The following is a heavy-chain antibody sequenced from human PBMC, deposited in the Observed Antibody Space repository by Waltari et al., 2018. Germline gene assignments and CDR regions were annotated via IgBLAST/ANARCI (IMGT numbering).Heavy chain of an antibody. CDR2: IKREIDGGTA. CDR1: GYPFNAAW. D-gene: IGHD3-10*01. J-gene: IGHJ4*02. Sequence: QLVESGGGLVKPGESLSLYCVASGYPFNAAWMSWVRQAPGKGLEWVGRIKREIDGGTAEYVESVKDRFTISRDDSKNTLYLQMNGLKSEDSAVYFCVRESFGNDIWGQGTLVTVSS. V-gene: IGHV3-15*01. CDR3: VRESFGNDI.